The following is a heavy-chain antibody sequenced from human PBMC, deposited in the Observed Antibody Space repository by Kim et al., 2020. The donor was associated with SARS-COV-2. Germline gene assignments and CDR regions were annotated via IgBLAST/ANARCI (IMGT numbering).Heavy chain of an antibody. CDR2: IYPGDSDT. CDR1: GYSFTSYW. V-gene: IGHV5-51*01. Sequence: GESLQISCKGSGYSFTSYWIGWVRQMPGKGLEWMGIIYPGDSDTRYSPSFQGQVTISADKSISTAYLQWSSLKASDTAMYYCARPSRGYSSGWYGGYYFDYWGQGTLVTVSS. D-gene: IGHD6-19*01. CDR3: ARPSRGYSSGWYGGYYFDY. J-gene: IGHJ4*02.